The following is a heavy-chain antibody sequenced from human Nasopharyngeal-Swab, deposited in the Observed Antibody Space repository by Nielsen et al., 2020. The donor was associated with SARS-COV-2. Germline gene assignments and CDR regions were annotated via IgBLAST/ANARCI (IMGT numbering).Heavy chain of an antibody. J-gene: IGHJ3*02. CDR3: ARRQTTVVTLDAFDI. V-gene: IGHV5-10-1*01. Sequence: GGSLRLSCKGSGYSFTSYWISWVRQMPGKGLAWMGRIDPSDSYTNYSPSFQGHVTISADKSISTAYLQWSSLKASDTAMYYCARRQTTVVTLDAFDIWGRGTMVTVSS. CDR1: GYSFTSYW. CDR2: IDPSDSYT. D-gene: IGHD4-23*01.